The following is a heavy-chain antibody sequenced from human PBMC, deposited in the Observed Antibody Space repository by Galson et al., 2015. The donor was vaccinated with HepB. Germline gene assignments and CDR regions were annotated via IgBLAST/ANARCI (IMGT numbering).Heavy chain of an antibody. CDR1: GFTFSSYS. V-gene: IGHV3-48*02. J-gene: IGHJ6*02. Sequence: SLRLSCAASGFTFSSYSMNWVRQAPGKGLEWVSYISSSSSTIYYADTVKGRITISRDNAKNSLYLQMNSLRDEDTAVYYCARTPPPGYCRCTNCYHYYGMDVGGQGTTVTVSS. CDR3: ARTPPPGYCRCTNCYHYYGMDV. D-gene: IGHD2-2*01. CDR2: ISSSSSTI.